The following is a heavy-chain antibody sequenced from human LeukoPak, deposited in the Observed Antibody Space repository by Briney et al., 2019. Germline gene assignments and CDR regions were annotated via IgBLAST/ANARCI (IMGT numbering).Heavy chain of an antibody. V-gene: IGHV5-51*01. J-gene: IGHJ4*02. D-gene: IGHD1-26*01. Sequence: GESLKISCKGSGYSFTSYWIGWVRQMPGKGLEWMGIIYSGDSDTRYSPSFQGQVTISADKSINTAYLQWSSLKASDTATYFCARLVARGSHYDYWGQGTLVTVSS. CDR1: GYSFTSYW. CDR3: ARLVARGSHYDY. CDR2: IYSGDSDT.